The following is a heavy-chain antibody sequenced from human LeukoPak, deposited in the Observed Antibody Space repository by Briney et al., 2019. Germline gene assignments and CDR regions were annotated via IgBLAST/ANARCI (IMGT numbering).Heavy chain of an antibody. CDR2: ISTTMTTI. Sequence: AGGSLRLSCVASGLTLSGYGMNWVRQAPGKGLEWLSYISTTMTTIYYADSVKGRFTVSGDNAKNSLYLQMDSLRAEDTAVYYCARDFSYFRIHFDYWGQGTLVTVSS. CDR3: ARDFSYFRIHFDY. D-gene: IGHD3-9*01. J-gene: IGHJ4*02. CDR1: GLTLSGYG. V-gene: IGHV3-48*01.